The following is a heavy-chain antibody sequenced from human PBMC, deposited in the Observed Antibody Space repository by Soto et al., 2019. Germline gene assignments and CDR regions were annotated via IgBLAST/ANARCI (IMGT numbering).Heavy chain of an antibody. V-gene: IGHV3-23*01. CDR1: GFTLSEYG. Sequence: ELQVLESGGGLVQPGGSLRLTCAASGFTLSEYGTSWVRQAPGKGLEWVSFVSGSGDSTYYTDSVKGRFTISRDSSKSKECLQMNSLRAEDTAVYYCATSNYGERDWGQGTLVTVSS. CDR2: VSGSGDST. D-gene: IGHD3-10*01. J-gene: IGHJ4*02. CDR3: ATSNYGERD.